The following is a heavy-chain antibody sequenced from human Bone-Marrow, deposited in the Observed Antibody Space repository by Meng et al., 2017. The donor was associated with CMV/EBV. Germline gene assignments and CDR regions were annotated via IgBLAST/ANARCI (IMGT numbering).Heavy chain of an antibody. CDR3: AKDISSSYYYYGMDV. CDR2: ISWNSGSM. Sequence: SLKISCAASGFTFDDYAMHWVRQAPGKGLEWVSGISWNSGSMVYADSVKGRFIISRDNAKNSLYMQMNSLRAEDMALYYCAKDISSSYYYYGMDVWGQGNTVTVSS. V-gene: IGHV3-9*03. J-gene: IGHJ6*02. CDR1: GFTFDDYA.